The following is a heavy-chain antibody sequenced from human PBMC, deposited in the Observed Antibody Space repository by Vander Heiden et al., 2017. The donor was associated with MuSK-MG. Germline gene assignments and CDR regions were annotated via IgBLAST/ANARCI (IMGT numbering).Heavy chain of an antibody. V-gene: IGHV1-24*01. D-gene: IGHD5-18*01. Sequence: QDPLVLTGAEVRTPGAAVTVSYKVPQRTYTDIPIHGVRQAPGQGPAWMEGFYPEDRETLYAQKYHGRVTMTEDTSTDPAYMELSSLRSEDTAVYYWAPDLPKTAMVPIYYYYGMDVRGQGTTVTVSS. CDR3: APDLPKTAMVPIYYYYGMDV. CDR1: QRTYTDIP. CDR2: FYPEDRET. J-gene: IGHJ6*02.